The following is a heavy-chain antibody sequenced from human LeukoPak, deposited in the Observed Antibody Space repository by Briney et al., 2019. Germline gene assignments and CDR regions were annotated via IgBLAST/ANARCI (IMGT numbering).Heavy chain of an antibody. CDR2: IKQDGSEK. J-gene: IGHJ4*02. CDR3: ARALAYCGGDCYSFDY. Sequence: GGPLRLSCAASGFTFSSYWMSWVRQAPGKGLEWVANIKQDGSEKYYVDSVKGRFTISRDNAKNSLYLQMNSLRAEDTAVYYCARALAYCGGDCYSFDYWGQGTLVTVSS. CDR1: GFTFSSYW. D-gene: IGHD2-21*02. V-gene: IGHV3-7*01.